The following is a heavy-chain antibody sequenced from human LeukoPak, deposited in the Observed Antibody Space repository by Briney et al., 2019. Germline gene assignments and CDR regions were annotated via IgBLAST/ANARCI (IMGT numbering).Heavy chain of an antibody. D-gene: IGHD3-9*01. V-gene: IGHV3-23*01. CDR2: ISGSGGST. CDR3: AKDLDILTGLGFDY. J-gene: IGHJ4*02. Sequence: PGGSLRLSCAAPGFTFSSYGMSWVRQAPGKGLEWVSAISGSGGSTYYADSVKGRFTISRDNSKNTLYLQMNSLRAEDTAVYYCAKDLDILTGLGFDYWGQGTLVTVSS. CDR1: GFTFSSYG.